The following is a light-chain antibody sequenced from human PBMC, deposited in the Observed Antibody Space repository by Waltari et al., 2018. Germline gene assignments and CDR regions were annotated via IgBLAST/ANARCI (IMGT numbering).Light chain of an antibody. J-gene: IGKJ4*01. CDR2: DAS. V-gene: IGKV3-11*01. CDR3: QQRSDWPLT. CDR1: QRVSSY. Sequence: EIVLTQSPATLSLSPGERATLSCRASQRVSSYLAWYQQKPAQAPRLLIYDASNRATGIPARFSGSGSGTDFTLTISSLEPEDFAVYYCQQRSDWPLTFGGGTKVEIK.